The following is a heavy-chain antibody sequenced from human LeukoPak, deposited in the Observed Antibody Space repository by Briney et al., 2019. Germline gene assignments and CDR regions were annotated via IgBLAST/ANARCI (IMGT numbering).Heavy chain of an antibody. CDR1: GFTFSSYA. V-gene: IGHV3-30-3*01. CDR2: ISYDGSNK. Sequence: GGSLRLSCAASGFTFSSYAMHWVRQAPGKGLEWVAVISYDGSNKYYADSVKGRFTISRDNSKNTLYLQMNSLRAEDTAVYYCARDYGGFTPYYYYYMDVWGKGTTVTVSS. CDR3: ARDYGGFTPYYYYYMDV. D-gene: IGHD3-16*01. J-gene: IGHJ6*03.